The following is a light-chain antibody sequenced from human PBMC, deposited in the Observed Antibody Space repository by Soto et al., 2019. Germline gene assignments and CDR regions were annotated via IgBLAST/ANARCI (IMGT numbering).Light chain of an antibody. CDR3: QSYSTTLTAEALV. J-gene: IGLJ3*02. CDR2: SNN. V-gene: IGLV1-40*01. Sequence: QSVLTQPPSVSGAPGQRVTISCAGSGSNIGAGYDVHWYQQVPGTAPKLLIYSNNNRPSGVPDRFSGAKSGTSASLAITGLQAEDAAVYYCQSYSTTLTAEALVFGGGTKVTVL. CDR1: GSNIGAGYD.